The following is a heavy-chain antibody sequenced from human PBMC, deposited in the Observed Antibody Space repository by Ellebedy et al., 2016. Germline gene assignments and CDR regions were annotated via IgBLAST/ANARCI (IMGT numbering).Heavy chain of an antibody. CDR1: GGSFSGYY. J-gene: IGHJ3*02. CDR2: INHSGST. CDR3: ARSFELPLPRVLIKSGNRHPRRAFDI. Sequence: SETLSPTXAVYGGSFSGYYWSWIRQPPGKGLEWIGEINHSGSTNYNPSLKSRVTISVDTSKNQFSLKLSSVTAADTAVYYCARSFELPLPRVLIKSGNRHPRRAFDIWGQGTMVTVSS. V-gene: IGHV4-34*01. D-gene: IGHD2-15*01.